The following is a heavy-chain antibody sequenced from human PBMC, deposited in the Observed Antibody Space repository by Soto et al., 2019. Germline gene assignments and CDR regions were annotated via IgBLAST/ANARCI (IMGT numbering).Heavy chain of an antibody. Sequence: SVKVSCKASGGTFSSYAISWVRLAPGQGLEWMGGIIPIFGTANYAQKFQGRVTITADESTSTAYMELSSLRSEDTAVYYCARALVVGYGRPPYNWFDPWGQGTLVTVSS. CDR3: ARALVVGYGRPPYNWFDP. D-gene: IGHD5-18*01. V-gene: IGHV1-69*13. CDR2: IIPIFGTA. CDR1: GGTFSSYA. J-gene: IGHJ5*02.